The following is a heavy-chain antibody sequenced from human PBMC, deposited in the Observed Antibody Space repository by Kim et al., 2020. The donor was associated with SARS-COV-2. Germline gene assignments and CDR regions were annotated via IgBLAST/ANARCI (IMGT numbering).Heavy chain of an antibody. J-gene: IGHJ4*02. V-gene: IGHV3-30*07. D-gene: IGHD4-17*01. Sequence: VNVRFTISRDNSKNTLYLQMNSLRAEDTAVYYCARDRYDYGDYGYYFDYWGQGTLVTVSS. CDR3: ARDRYDYGDYGYYFDY.